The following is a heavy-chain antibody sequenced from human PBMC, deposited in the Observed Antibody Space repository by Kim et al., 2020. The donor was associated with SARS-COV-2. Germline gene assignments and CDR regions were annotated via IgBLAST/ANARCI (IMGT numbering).Heavy chain of an antibody. CDR2: IHYSGGT. Sequence: SETLSLTCTVSDGSISSYYWSWIRQPPGKGLEWIGYIHYSGGTNYNPSLNSRVTISVDTSKNQLSLKVKSVTAADTAVYYCARGTHYYDGAYFDYWGQGTLVTVSS. D-gene: IGHD3-22*01. CDR3: ARGTHYYDGAYFDY. V-gene: IGHV4-59*01. CDR1: DGSISSYY. J-gene: IGHJ4*02.